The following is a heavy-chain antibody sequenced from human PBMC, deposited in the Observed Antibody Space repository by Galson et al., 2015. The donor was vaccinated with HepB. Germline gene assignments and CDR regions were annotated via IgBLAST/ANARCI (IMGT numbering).Heavy chain of an antibody. CDR3: AGRPPSSGNYGMDV. CDR1: GFTFSSYS. CDR2: ISSSSSYI. D-gene: IGHD5-18*01. J-gene: IGHJ6*02. Sequence: SLRLSCAASGFTFSSYSMNWVRQAPGKGLEWVSSISSSSSYIYYADSVKGRFTISRDNAKNSLYLQMNSLRAEDTAVYYCAGRPPSSGNYGMDVWGQGTTVTVSS. V-gene: IGHV3-21*01.